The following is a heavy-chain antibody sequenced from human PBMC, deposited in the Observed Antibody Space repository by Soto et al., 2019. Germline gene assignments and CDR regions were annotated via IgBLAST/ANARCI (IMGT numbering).Heavy chain of an antibody. J-gene: IGHJ4*02. CDR1: GGSISSSSYY. CDR2: IYYSGST. CDR3: ARLFRSGWYTAFDY. V-gene: IGHV4-39*01. D-gene: IGHD6-19*01. Sequence: SETLSLTCTVSGGSISSSSYYWGWIRQPPWKGLEWIGSIYYSGSTYYNPSLKSRVTISVDTSKNQFSLKLSSVTAADTAVYYCARLFRSGWYTAFDYWGQGXLVTVHS.